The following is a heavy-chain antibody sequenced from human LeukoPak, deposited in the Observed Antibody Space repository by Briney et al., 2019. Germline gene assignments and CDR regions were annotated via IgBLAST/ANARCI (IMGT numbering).Heavy chain of an antibody. Sequence: SETLSLTCTVSGGSISSGSYYWSWIRRPAGKGLEWIGRIYTSGSTNYNPSLKSRVTISVDTSKNQFSLKLSSVTAADTAVYYCARDSGSGWYDWFDPWGQGTLVTVSS. D-gene: IGHD6-19*01. J-gene: IGHJ5*02. V-gene: IGHV4-61*02. CDR1: GGSISSGSYY. CDR3: ARDSGSGWYDWFDP. CDR2: IYTSGST.